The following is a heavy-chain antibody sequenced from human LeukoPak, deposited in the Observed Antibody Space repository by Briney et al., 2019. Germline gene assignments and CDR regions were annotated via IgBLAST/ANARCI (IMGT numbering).Heavy chain of an antibody. J-gene: IGHJ3*02. CDR2: IYHSGST. Sequence: PSETLSLTCAVSGGSISSGGYSWSWLRQPPGTGLEWIGYIYHSGSTYYNPSLKSRVTISVDRSKNQFSLKLSSVTAADTAVYYCARGVRVPAANAFDIWGQGTMVTVSS. CDR1: GGSISSGGYS. D-gene: IGHD2-2*01. CDR3: ARGVRVPAANAFDI. V-gene: IGHV4-30-2*01.